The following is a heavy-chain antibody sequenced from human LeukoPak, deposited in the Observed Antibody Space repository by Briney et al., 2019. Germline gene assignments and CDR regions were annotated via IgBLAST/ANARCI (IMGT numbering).Heavy chain of an antibody. D-gene: IGHD2-21*02. CDR3: ARANVVTASDY. J-gene: IGHJ4*02. CDR2: LSHSGST. V-gene: IGHV4-38-2*02. CDR1: AYSISSGYY. Sequence: KPSETLSLTCTVSAYSISSGYYWGWIRQPPGKGLEWIGSLSHSGSTFYNPSLKSRVTISVDTSKNQFSLRLRSVTAADTAVYYCARANVVTASDYWGQGTLVTVAS.